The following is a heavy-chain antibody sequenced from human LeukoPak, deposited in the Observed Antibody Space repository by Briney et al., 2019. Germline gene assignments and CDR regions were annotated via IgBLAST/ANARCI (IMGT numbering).Heavy chain of an antibody. CDR1: GGSISGYY. J-gene: IGHJ3*01. Sequence: PSETLSLTCSVSGGSISGYYWSWVRQPPGKGLEWIAYVHYSGSTMYNPSLYSRVTISMGTSKNQFSLKVNSVTAADTAVYYCARMGALSRAFDVWGQGTMVSVSS. CDR2: VHYSGST. D-gene: IGHD1-26*01. V-gene: IGHV4-59*01. CDR3: ARMGALSRAFDV.